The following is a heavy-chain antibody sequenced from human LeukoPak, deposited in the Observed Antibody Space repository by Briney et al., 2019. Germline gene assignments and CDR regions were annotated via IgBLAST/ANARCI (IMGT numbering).Heavy chain of an antibody. CDR1: GFTLSSYA. J-gene: IGHJ4*02. CDR2: ISSSSSYT. V-gene: IGHV3-11*05. D-gene: IGHD3-22*01. CDR3: ARDYYDSALDY. Sequence: GGSLRLSCAASGFTLSSYAMSWIRQAPGKGLEWVSYISSSSSYTNYADSVKGRFTISRDNAKNSLYLQMNSLRAEDTAVYYCARDYYDSALDYWGQGTLVTVSS.